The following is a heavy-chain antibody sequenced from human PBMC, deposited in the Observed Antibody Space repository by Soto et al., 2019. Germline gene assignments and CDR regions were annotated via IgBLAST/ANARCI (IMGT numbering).Heavy chain of an antibody. CDR1: GYTFTSYA. Sequence: ASVKVSCKASGYTFTSYAMHWVRQAPGQRLEWMGWINAGNGNTKYSQKFQGRVTITADESTSTAYMELSSLRSEDTAVYYCARDLDYDILTPIPSCMDVWRQGTTVTVSS. V-gene: IGHV1-3*01. D-gene: IGHD3-9*01. CDR3: ARDLDYDILTPIPSCMDV. CDR2: INAGNGNT. J-gene: IGHJ6*02.